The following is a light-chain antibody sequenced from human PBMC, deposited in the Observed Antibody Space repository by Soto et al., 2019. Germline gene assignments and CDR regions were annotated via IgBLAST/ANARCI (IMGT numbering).Light chain of an antibody. J-gene: IGKJ2*01. CDR2: AAS. Sequence: DIQMTQSPSSLSASVGDRVTITCRASQSISSYLNWYQQKAGTAPKLLIYAASSLQSGVPSRFSGSGSGTDFTLTISSLQPGDFATYHCQQSYSSPRTFGQGTKLEIK. CDR3: QQSYSSPRT. V-gene: IGKV1-39*01. CDR1: QSISSY.